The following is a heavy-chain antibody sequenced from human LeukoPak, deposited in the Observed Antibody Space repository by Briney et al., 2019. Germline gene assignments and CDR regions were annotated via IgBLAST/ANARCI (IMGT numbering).Heavy chain of an antibody. CDR2: INSDGSST. J-gene: IGHJ5*02. CDR1: GFTFSSYW. Sequence: GGSLRLSCAASGFTFSSYWMHWVRQAPGKGLVWGSSINSDGSSTSYADSVEGRFTISRDNAKNTLYLQMNSLRAEDTAVYYCARGRENWFDPWGQGTLVTVSS. CDR3: ARGRENWFDP. V-gene: IGHV3-74*01.